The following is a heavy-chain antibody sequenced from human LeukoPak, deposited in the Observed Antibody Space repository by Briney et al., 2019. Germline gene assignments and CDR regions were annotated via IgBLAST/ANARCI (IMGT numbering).Heavy chain of an antibody. V-gene: IGHV4-34*01. CDR3: ARLRSGGQVAGVYFDY. CDR1: GGSFSGYY. Sequence: SETLSLTCAVYGGSFSGYYWSWIRQPPGKGLEWIGEINHSGSTYYNPSLKSRVTISVDTSKNQFSLKLSSVTAADTAVYYCARLRSGGQVAGVYFDYWGQGTLVTVSS. D-gene: IGHD6-19*01. J-gene: IGHJ4*02. CDR2: INHSGST.